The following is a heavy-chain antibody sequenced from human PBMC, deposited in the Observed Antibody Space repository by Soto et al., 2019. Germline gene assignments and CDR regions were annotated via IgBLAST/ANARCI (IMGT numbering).Heavy chain of an antibody. CDR1: GYRFTSNW. D-gene: IGHD6-19*01. V-gene: IGHV5-51*01. CDR2: IYPGDSDT. Sequence: PGESLKISCKGSGYRFTSNWIAWVRQMPGKGLEWMGIIYPGDSDTRYSPSFQGQVTISADKSISTAYLQWSSLKASDTAMYYCARSISSDWRDAFDIWGQGTMVTVSS. J-gene: IGHJ3*02. CDR3: ARSISSDWRDAFDI.